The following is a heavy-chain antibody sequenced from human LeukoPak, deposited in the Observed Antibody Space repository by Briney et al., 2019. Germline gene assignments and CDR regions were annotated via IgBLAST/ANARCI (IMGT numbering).Heavy chain of an antibody. V-gene: IGHV3-30*18. Sequence: GRSLRLSCVASGFTFSSSGMHWVRQAPGKGLAWVSFISYDGGRKYYADSVKGRFTISRDNSKDTLYLQMNSLTADDAAVYYCAKDRSTTWAFDYWGPGTLVTVSS. J-gene: IGHJ4*02. CDR1: GFTFSSSG. CDR3: AKDRSTTWAFDY. D-gene: IGHD1-14*01. CDR2: ISYDGGRK.